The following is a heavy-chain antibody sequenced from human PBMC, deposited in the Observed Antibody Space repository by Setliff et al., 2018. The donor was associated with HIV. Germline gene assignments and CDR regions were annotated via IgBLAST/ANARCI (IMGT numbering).Heavy chain of an antibody. CDR3: ARQGAEWGSGCYYVY. Sequence: GGSLRLSCAASGFTFRSYAMHWVRQAPGQGLEWVAVISKYGSPQFYADFVKGRFTVSRDNAKSSMHLQMNSLRAEDTAIYYCARQGAEWGSGCYYVYWGQGTLVTVSS. D-gene: IGHD3-22*01. J-gene: IGHJ4*02. CDR2: ISKYGSPQ. CDR1: GFTFRSYA. V-gene: IGHV3-30*04.